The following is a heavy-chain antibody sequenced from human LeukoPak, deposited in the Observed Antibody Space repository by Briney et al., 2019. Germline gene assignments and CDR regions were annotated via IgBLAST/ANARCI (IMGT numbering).Heavy chain of an antibody. CDR1: SGSISSRSYY. CDR2: IYYSGST. CDR3: ARHRDIVVVVSAITL. D-gene: IGHD2-15*01. Sequence: SETLSLTCTVSSGSISSRSYYWGWIRQPPGIGLEWIGSIYYSGSTYYNPSLKSRVTISIDTSKNQFSLKLRSVTAADTAVYYCARHRDIVVVVSAITLWGQGTLVTVSS. V-gene: IGHV4-39*01. J-gene: IGHJ4*02.